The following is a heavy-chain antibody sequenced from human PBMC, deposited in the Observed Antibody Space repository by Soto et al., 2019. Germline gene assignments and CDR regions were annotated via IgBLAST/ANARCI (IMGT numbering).Heavy chain of an antibody. CDR2: GYHSGSS. CDR1: GASMKSCF. Sequence: ASETLSLTCTVSGASMKSCFWTWVRQPPGKGLEWIGYGYHSGSSNYSPSLKSRVSISVDTSENQFSLNLSSMTAADTAVYYCARVSPTFDSFDYWGQGIVVTVSS. CDR3: ARVSPTFDSFDY. V-gene: IGHV4-59*01. J-gene: IGHJ4*02. D-gene: IGHD3-10*02.